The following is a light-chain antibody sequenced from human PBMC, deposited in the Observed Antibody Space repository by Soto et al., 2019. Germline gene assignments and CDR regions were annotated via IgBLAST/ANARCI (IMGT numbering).Light chain of an antibody. J-gene: IGKJ5*01. CDR1: QSVSSY. CDR2: DAS. Sequence: VVTQAPATLSVSPGERATLSCRASQSVSSYLAWYQQKPGQAPRLLIYDASNRATGIPARFSGSGSGTDFTLTISSLEPEDFAVYYCQQRSNWPPITFGQGTRLEIK. CDR3: QQRSNWPPIT. V-gene: IGKV3-11*01.